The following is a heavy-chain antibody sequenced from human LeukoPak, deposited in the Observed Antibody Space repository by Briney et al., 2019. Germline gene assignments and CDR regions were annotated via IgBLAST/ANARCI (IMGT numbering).Heavy chain of an antibody. CDR3: ASMGGRLRYFDWLLPFDY. CDR2: ISSGSSYT. CDR1: GFTFSDYY. Sequence: GGSLRLSCAASGFTFSDYYMSWIRQAPGKGLEWVSYISSGSSYTNYADSVKGRFTISRDNAKNSLYLQMNSLRAEDTAVYYCASMGGRLRYFDWLLPFDYWGQGTLVTVSS. V-gene: IGHV3-11*06. D-gene: IGHD3-9*01. J-gene: IGHJ4*02.